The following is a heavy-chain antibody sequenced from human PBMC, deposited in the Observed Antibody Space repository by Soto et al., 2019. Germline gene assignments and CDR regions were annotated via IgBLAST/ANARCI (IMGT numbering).Heavy chain of an antibody. CDR3: ARGPTYYDFWSGYYHWFDP. CDR1: GFTFSSYS. Sequence: PGGSLRLSCAASGFTFSSYSMNWVRQAPGKGLEWVSSISSSSSYIYYADSVKGRFTISRDNAKNSLYLQMNSLRAEDTAVYCCARGPTYYDFWSGYYHWFDPWGQGTLVSVSS. CDR2: ISSSSSYI. J-gene: IGHJ5*02. V-gene: IGHV3-21*01. D-gene: IGHD3-3*01.